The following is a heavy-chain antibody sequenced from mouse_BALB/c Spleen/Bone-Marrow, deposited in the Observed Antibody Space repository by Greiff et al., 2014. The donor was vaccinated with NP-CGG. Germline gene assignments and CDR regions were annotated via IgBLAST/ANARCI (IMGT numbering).Heavy chain of an antibody. Sequence: ESGAELVRPGSSVKISCKASGYAFSVYWMNWVKQRPGQGLEWIGQIYPGDGDTNYNGKFKGGATLTADKSSNTAYMQLSSLTSEDSAVYFCARGGISVDYWGQGTTLTVSS. CDR1: GYAFSVYW. J-gene: IGHJ2*01. V-gene: IGHV1-80*01. CDR2: IYPGDGDT. CDR3: ARGGISVDY.